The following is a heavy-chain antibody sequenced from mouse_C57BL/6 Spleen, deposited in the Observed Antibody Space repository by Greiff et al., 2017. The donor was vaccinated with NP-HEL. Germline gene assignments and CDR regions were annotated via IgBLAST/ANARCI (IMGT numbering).Heavy chain of an antibody. CDR3: ARPYYGSSGGFAY. CDR2: INPNNGAT. Sequence: EVQLQQSRPAMVKPMASVTLPCKASGYTLTATNMDLVTQCHGNSLEWIADINPNNGATTSNQKFKGTATVTVDKSSSTAYMELRSLTSEDTAVYYCARPYYGSSGGFAYWGQGTLVTVSA. CDR1: GYTLTATN. J-gene: IGHJ3*01. V-gene: IGHV1-18*01. D-gene: IGHD1-1*01.